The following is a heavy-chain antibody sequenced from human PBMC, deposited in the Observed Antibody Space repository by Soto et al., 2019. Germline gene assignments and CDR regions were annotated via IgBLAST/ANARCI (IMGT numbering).Heavy chain of an antibody. V-gene: IGHV1-18*01. Sequence: ASVKVSCKASGYTFTDYGITWVRQAPGQGLEWMGWISTKNGDTNLAQRFRGRVTLTTDTSTTTAYMDLRSLTPDDTAVYYCARDPPETPSDYWGQGTLVTVSS. CDR1: GYTFTDYG. CDR2: ISTKNGDT. CDR3: ARDPPETPSDY. J-gene: IGHJ4*02.